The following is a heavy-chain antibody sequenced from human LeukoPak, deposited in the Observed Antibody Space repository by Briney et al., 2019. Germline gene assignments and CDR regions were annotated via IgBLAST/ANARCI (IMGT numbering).Heavy chain of an antibody. CDR2: FSNHDAI. CDR3: AREQTRGGDLDY. Sequence: GGSLILSCAASGFTFSSYSMNWVRHSPGKGLEWVSSFSNHDAIFYADSVKGRFTISRDNARNSLYLVMFSLRVEDTAVYYCAREQTRGGDLDYWGQGVRVTVSS. J-gene: IGHJ4*02. CDR1: GFTFSSYS. D-gene: IGHD2-21*02. V-gene: IGHV3-69-1*01.